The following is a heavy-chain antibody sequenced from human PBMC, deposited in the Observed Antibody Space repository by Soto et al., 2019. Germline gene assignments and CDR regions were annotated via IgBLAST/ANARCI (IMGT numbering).Heavy chain of an antibody. Sequence: PSETLSITCAVSGGSIDSGAFSLSWIRQPPGKGLEWIGYVTHSGTAYSIPSLDGRLTLSVDSSQTKFSLKLTSVTAADSVFYYCARIHWAQSSLDYWGRGILVTISS. CDR3: ARIHWAQSSLDY. D-gene: IGHD6-19*01. CDR1: GGSIDSGAFS. V-gene: IGHV4-30-2*01. CDR2: VTHSGTA. J-gene: IGHJ4*02.